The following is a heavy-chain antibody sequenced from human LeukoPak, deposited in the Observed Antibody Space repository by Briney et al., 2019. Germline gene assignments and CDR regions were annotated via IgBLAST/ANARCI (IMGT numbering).Heavy chain of an antibody. J-gene: IGHJ4*02. V-gene: IGHV3-48*04. Sequence: KPGGSLRLSCAASGFTFSSYSMNWVRQAPGKGLEWVSYISSSSSTIYYADSVKGRFTISRDNAKNSLYLQMNSPRAEDTAVYYCARESRMYYFDYWGQGTLVTVSS. D-gene: IGHD2-15*01. CDR2: ISSSSSTI. CDR3: ARESRMYYFDY. CDR1: GFTFSSYS.